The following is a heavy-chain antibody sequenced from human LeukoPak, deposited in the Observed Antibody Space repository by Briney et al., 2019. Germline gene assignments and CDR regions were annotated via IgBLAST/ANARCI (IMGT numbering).Heavy chain of an antibody. J-gene: IGHJ4*02. CDR2: FNPSGGST. CDR1: AYTFTSYY. CDR3: ARVGYSGSYYGISVFDY. Sequence: ASVTVSFKASAYTFTSYYMHWVRHPPGQGLEWMGIFNPSGGSTNYAQKFQGRVTMTRDTSTSTVYMELSSLRSEETAVYYCARVGYSGSYYGISVFDYWGQGTLVTVSS. V-gene: IGHV1-46*01. D-gene: IGHD1-26*01.